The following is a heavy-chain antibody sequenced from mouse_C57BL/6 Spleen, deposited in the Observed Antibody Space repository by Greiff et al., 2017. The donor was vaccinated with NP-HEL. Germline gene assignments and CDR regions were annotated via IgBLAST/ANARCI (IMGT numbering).Heavy chain of an antibody. D-gene: IGHD2-5*01. J-gene: IGHJ2*01. V-gene: IGHV1-69*01. CDR2: IDPSDSYT. CDR3: ARRGADYSNYVHCDY. Sequence: QVQLKQPGAELVMPGASVKLSCKASGYTFTSYWMHWVKQRPGQGLEWIGEIDPSDSYTNYNQKFKGKSTLTVDKSSSTAYMQLSSLTSEDSAGYYCARRGADYSNYVHCDYWGQGTTLTVSS. CDR1: GYTFTSYW.